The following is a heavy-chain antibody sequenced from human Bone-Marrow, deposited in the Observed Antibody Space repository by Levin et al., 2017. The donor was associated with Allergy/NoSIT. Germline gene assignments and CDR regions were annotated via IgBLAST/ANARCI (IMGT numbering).Heavy chain of an antibody. CDR3: ARKDLREIRGKDILLMEYAIGFDY. CDR2: IYPGDSDT. CDR1: GYSFTSYW. V-gene: IGHV5-51*01. D-gene: IGHD2-8*01. J-gene: IGHJ4*02. Sequence: GGSLRLSCKGSGYSFTSYWIGWVRQMPGKGLEWVGIIYPGDSDTSYSPSFQGQVTISADKSISTAYLQWSSLKASDTAMYYCARKDLREIRGKDILLMEYAIGFDYWGQGTLVTVSS.